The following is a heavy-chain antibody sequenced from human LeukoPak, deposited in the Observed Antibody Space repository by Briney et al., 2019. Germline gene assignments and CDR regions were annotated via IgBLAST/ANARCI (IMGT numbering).Heavy chain of an antibody. J-gene: IGHJ4*02. CDR1: GGSFSGYY. CDR2: INHSGST. D-gene: IGHD3-10*01. Sequence: PSETLPLTCAVYGGSFSGYYWSWIRQPPGKGLEWIGEINHSGSTNYNPSLKSRVTISVDTSKNQFSLKLSSVTAADTAVYYCARAGFGELDYWGQGTLVTVSS. V-gene: IGHV4-34*01. CDR3: ARAGFGELDY.